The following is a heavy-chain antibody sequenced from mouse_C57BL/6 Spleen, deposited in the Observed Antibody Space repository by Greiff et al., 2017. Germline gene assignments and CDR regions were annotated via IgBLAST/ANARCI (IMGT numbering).Heavy chain of an antibody. CDR1: GFTFNTYA. CDR2: IRSKSSNYAT. J-gene: IGHJ4*01. D-gene: IGHD1-1*01. Sequence: DVHLVESGGGLVQPKGSLKLSCAASGFTFNTYAMHWVRQAPGKGLEWVARIRSKSSNYATYYADSVKDRFTISREDSPSMLYLQMINLKTEDTAMYYGVGGITTVVAAYYAMDYWGQGTSVTVSS. V-gene: IGHV10-3*01. CDR3: VGGITTVVAAYYAMDY.